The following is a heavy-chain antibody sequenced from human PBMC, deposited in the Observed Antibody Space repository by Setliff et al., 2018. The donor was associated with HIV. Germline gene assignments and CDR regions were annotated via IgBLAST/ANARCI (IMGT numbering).Heavy chain of an antibody. CDR2: LSGDSNHI. J-gene: IGHJ3*01. CDR3: TRDLNLPGGEDFDF. Sequence: PGGSLRLSCAASGFTFSIYTMNWVRQAPGKGLEWVPSLSGDSNHIYYADSVQGRFTISRDNAKNSVYLQMNSLRAEDTAMYYCTRDLNLPGGEDFDFWGQGTMVTVSS. CDR1: GFTFSIYT. V-gene: IGHV3-21*01. D-gene: IGHD2-2*01.